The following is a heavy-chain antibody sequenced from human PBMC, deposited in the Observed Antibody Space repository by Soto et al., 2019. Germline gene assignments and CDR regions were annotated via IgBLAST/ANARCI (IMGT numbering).Heavy chain of an antibody. V-gene: IGHV5-10-1*01. Sequence: PGESLKISCKGSGYSFTSYWISWARQMPGKGLEWMGRIDPSDSYTNYSPSFQGHVTISADKSISTAYLQWSSLKASDTAMYYCASRSSSSGSYYYGMDVWGQGTTVTVSS. CDR1: GYSFTSYW. CDR2: IDPSDSYT. J-gene: IGHJ6*02. D-gene: IGHD6-6*01. CDR3: ASRSSSSGSYYYGMDV.